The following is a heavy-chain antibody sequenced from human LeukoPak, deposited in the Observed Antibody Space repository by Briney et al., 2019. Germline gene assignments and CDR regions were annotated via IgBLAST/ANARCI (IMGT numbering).Heavy chain of an antibody. Sequence: GGSLRLSCTASGFTFSDYDMSWVRQAPGKGLEWVGFIRSKAYRGTTEYAASVKGRFTSSRDDSKRIAYLQLNSLKTEDTAMYYCARGGGYGSGSYLVYYYQMDVWGKGTTVTISS. V-gene: IGHV3-49*04. J-gene: IGHJ6*03. CDR1: GFTFSDYD. CDR2: IRSKAYRGTT. D-gene: IGHD3-10*01. CDR3: ARGGGYGSGSYLVYYYQMDV.